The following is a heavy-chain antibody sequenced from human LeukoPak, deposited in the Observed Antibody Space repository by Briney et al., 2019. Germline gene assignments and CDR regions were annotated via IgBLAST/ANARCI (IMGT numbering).Heavy chain of an antibody. CDR1: GYNFPTYW. Sequence: PGESLKISCKGSGYNFPTYWIAWVRQMPGKGLEWMGIIYPGDSDTRYSPSFQGQVTIPADKSINTAYLQWSSLKASDTAMYYCARHRYFQLWGQGTLVTVSS. J-gene: IGHJ1*01. CDR3: ARHRYFQL. CDR2: IYPGDSDT. V-gene: IGHV5-51*01.